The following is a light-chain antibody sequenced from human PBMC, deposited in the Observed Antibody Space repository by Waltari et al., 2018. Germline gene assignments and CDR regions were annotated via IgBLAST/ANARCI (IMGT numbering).Light chain of an antibody. CDR1: NLGSKS. CDR2: DGS. CDR3: QVWDRTADDVV. Sequence: SYVLTQPPSVSVAPGQTARILREGNNLGSKSVHWYKQKPGQAPVLVVYDGSDRPSGIPDRFSGSNSGSTATLTISRVEAGDEADYYCQVWDRTADDVVFGGGTKVNVL. J-gene: IGLJ2*01. V-gene: IGLV3-21*02.